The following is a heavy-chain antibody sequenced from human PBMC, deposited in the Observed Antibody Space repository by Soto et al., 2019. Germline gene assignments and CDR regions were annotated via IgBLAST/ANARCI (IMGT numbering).Heavy chain of an antibody. D-gene: IGHD3-3*01. J-gene: IGHJ4*02. V-gene: IGHV3-23*01. CDR3: AKDRSAFWSGTYYFDY. CDR2: ISGSGGST. CDR1: GFTFSSYA. Sequence: EVQLLESGGGLVQPGGSLRLSCAASGFTFSSYAMSWVRQAPGKGLEWVSAISGSGGSTYYADSVKGRFTISRDNSKNPLYLQMNGLRADCTAVYYCAKDRSAFWSGTYYFDYWGQGTLVTVSS.